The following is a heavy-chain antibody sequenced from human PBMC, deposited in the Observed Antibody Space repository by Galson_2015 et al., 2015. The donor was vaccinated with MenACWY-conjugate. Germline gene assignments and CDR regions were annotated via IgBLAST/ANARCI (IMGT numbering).Heavy chain of an antibody. J-gene: IGHJ4*02. CDR3: ARDPPLVESPYSSSRRVGDY. Sequence: SVKVSCKASGYTFTSYAMNWVRQAPGQGLEWMGWINTNTGNPTYAQGFTGRFVFSLDTSVSTAYLQISSLKAEDTAVYYCARDPPLVESPYSSSRRVGDYWGQGTLVTVSS. CDR2: INTNTGNP. V-gene: IGHV7-4-1*02. D-gene: IGHD6-13*01. CDR1: GYTFTSYA.